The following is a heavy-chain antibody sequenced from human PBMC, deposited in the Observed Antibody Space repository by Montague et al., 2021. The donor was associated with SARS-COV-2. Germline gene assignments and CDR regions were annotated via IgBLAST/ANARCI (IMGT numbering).Heavy chain of an antibody. D-gene: IGHD3-9*01. V-gene: IGHV4-61*05. CDR3: ARVKWRDWFFDS. CDR1: GGSISSSSYY. Sequence: SETLSLTCTVSGGSISSSSYYWAWIRQPPGKGLEWIGYISYSGSTNYNPSLKSRVTLSIDPSKNQFSLQLNSVTTTDTAVYFCARVKWRDWFFDSWGQGTLVTVSS. J-gene: IGHJ4*02. CDR2: ISYSGST.